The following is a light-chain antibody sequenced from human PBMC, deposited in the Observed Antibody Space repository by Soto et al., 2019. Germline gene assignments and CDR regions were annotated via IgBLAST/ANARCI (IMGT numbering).Light chain of an antibody. Sequence: DIQMTQSPSSLSASVGDGVTITCRASQSISGFLHWYQQKPGKAPHLLIYAASTLQSGVPSRFSGSGSGTDFTLTITSLEPEDFATYYCHQSYSPPQTFGQGTKVEIK. CDR1: QSISGF. J-gene: IGKJ1*01. CDR3: HQSYSPPQT. V-gene: IGKV1-39*01. CDR2: AAS.